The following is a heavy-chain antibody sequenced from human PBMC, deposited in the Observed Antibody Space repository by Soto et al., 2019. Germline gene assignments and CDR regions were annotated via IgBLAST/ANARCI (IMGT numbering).Heavy chain of an antibody. D-gene: IGHD3-3*01. J-gene: IGHJ6*02. CDR2: ISGSGGST. Sequence: GGSLRLSCAASGFTFSSYAMSWVRQAAGKGREWVSAISGSGGSTYYADSVKGRFTISRDNSKNTLYLQMNSLRAEDTAVYYCAKDLGRIKIFGVVEYYGMDVWGQGTTVTVSS. CDR1: GFTFSSYA. V-gene: IGHV3-23*01. CDR3: AKDLGRIKIFGVVEYYGMDV.